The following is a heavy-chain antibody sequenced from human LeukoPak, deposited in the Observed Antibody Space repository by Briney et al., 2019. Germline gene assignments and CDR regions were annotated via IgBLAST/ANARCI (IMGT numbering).Heavy chain of an antibody. Sequence: GGSLRLSCAASGFTFSSYAMSWVRQAPGKGLEWVSAISGSGGSTYYADSVKGRFTISRDNSKNTLYLQMNSLRAEDTAIYYCAKGLSTYSSSSPDYWGQGTLVTVSS. CDR1: GFTFSSYA. J-gene: IGHJ4*02. D-gene: IGHD6-6*01. CDR2: ISGSGGST. V-gene: IGHV3-23*01. CDR3: AKGLSTYSSSSPDY.